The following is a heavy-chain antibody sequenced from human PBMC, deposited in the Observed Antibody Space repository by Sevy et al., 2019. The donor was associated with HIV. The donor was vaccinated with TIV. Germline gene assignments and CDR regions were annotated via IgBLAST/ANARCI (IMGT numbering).Heavy chain of an antibody. CDR2: ISGSGGST. V-gene: IGHV3-23*01. Sequence: GGCLRLSCAASGFTFRSYVMSWVRQAPGKGLEWVSGISGSGGSTYYADSVKGRFTISRDNSKNTLYLQMNSLRAEDTAVYYCAKAKTVAAGFDYWGQGTLVIVSS. D-gene: IGHD2-15*01. J-gene: IGHJ4*02. CDR1: GFTFRSYV. CDR3: AKAKTVAAGFDY.